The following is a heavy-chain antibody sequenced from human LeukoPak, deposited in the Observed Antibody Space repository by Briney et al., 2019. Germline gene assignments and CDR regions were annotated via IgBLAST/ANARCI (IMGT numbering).Heavy chain of an antibody. J-gene: IGHJ5*02. D-gene: IGHD3-10*01. CDR1: GFTFSSYA. Sequence: PGGSLRLSCAASGFTFSSYAMHWVRQAPGKGPEWVAVISYDGSNKYYADSVKGRFTIFRDNSKNTLFLQMNSLRAEDTAVYYCARDPTTYGSGRRFDPWGQGTLVTVSS. CDR3: ARDPTTYGSGRRFDP. V-gene: IGHV3-30-3*01. CDR2: ISYDGSNK.